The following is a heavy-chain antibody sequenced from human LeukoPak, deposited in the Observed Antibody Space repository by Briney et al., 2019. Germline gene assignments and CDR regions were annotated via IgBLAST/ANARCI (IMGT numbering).Heavy chain of an antibody. J-gene: IGHJ4*02. Sequence: GGSLRLSCAASGFTFKGYWMSWVRQAPGKGLEWVANIKQDGSEKYYVDSVKGRFTISRDNAKNSLYLQMNSLRAEDTAVYYCARVPIVAATPLFDYWGQGTLVTVSS. CDR3: ARVPIVAATPLFDY. V-gene: IGHV3-7*01. D-gene: IGHD2-15*01. CDR1: GFTFKGYW. CDR2: IKQDGSEK.